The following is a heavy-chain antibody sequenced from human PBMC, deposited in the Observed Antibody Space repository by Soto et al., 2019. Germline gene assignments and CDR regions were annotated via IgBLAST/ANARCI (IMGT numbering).Heavy chain of an antibody. CDR3: ATIRSREYSSGWYSMDV. CDR1: VFPLSTSGVG. V-gene: IGHV2-5*02. Sequence: DSGPPLINHKQTLTLTCTFPVFPLSTSGVGVGWIRQPPGKALEWLALIYWDDDKRYSPSLKSRLTITKDTSKNQVVLTMTNMDPVDTATYYCATIRSREYSSGWYSMDVWGQGTTVTVSS. J-gene: IGHJ6*02. D-gene: IGHD6-19*01. CDR2: IYWDDDK.